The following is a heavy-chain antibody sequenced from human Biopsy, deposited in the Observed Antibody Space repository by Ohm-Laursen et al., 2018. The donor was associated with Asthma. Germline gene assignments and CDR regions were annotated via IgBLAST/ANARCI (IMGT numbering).Heavy chain of an antibody. J-gene: IGHJ4*02. V-gene: IGHV1-69*13. Sequence: GASVKVSCKSLGGTFNTYVIGWVRQAPGQGLEWMGGIPSVFGTTTYPQKFQDRVTITADDSTSTVYMELSSLRSEDTAVYYCARKAGSCISRTCYSLDFWGQGTLVTVSS. CDR1: GGTFNTYV. CDR3: ARKAGSCISRTCYSLDF. D-gene: IGHD2-2*01. CDR2: IPSVFGTT.